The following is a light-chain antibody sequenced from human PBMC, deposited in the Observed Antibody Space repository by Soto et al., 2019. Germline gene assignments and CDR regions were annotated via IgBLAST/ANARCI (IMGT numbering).Light chain of an antibody. CDR1: QSVSDN. CDR2: GAS. V-gene: IGKV3-15*01. J-gene: IGKJ4*01. CDR3: QQYNNWPPLT. Sequence: VLTQSPGTLSVSPGERATLSCRASQSVSDNLAWYQQKPGQAPRLLIYGASTRATGIPARFSGSGSGTEFTLTISSLQSEDFAAYYCQQYNNWPPLTFGGGTKVDIK.